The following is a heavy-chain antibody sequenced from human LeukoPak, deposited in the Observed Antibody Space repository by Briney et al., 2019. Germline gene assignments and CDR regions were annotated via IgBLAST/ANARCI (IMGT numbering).Heavy chain of an antibody. Sequence: PSETLSLTCAVYGGSFSGYYWSWIRQPPGKGLEWIGEINHSGSTNYNPSLKSRVTISVDTSKNQFSLKLSSVTAADTAVYYCARGLRRQWFGETYNSFDPWGQGTLVTVSS. D-gene: IGHD3-10*01. V-gene: IGHV4-34*01. CDR1: GGSFSGYY. CDR3: ARGLRRQWFGETYNSFDP. CDR2: INHSGST. J-gene: IGHJ5*02.